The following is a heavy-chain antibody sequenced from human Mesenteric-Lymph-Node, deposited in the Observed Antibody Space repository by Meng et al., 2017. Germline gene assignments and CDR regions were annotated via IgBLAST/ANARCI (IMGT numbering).Heavy chain of an antibody. J-gene: IGHJ4*02. CDR2: ITSSDDT. Sequence: EVQVVVSGGGLVQPGGSLRLSCAASGFTLRNFAISWVRQSPGKGLECVSIITSSDDTYYLDSVKGRFTVSRDNSKNTLHLQMDSLSAEDTAVYYCAKNFNFDDWGRRTLVTVSS. V-gene: IGHV3-23*04. CDR3: AKNFNFDD. CDR1: GFTLRNFA.